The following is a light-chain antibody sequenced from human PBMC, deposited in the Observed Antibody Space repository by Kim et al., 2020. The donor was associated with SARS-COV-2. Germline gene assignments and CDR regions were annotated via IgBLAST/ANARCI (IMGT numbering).Light chain of an antibody. CDR1: SSDIAAYNR. CDR3: SSYTSSSAYVL. V-gene: IGLV2-18*02. J-gene: IGLJ2*01. Sequence: QSVTISCTGTSSDIAAYNRVSWYQQPPGTAPKLMIYEVSNRPSGVPDRFSGSKSGNTASLTISGLQTEDEADYYCSSYTSSSAYVLYGGGTQLTVL. CDR2: EVS.